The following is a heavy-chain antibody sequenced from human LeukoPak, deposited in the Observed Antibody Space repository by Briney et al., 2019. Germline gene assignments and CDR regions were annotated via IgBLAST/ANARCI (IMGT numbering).Heavy chain of an antibody. J-gene: IGHJ4*02. CDR1: GFTFSSYS. CDR2: ISSSSSYI. V-gene: IGHV3-21*01. CDR3: ARDAGYYYGSGSSSDY. D-gene: IGHD3-10*01. Sequence: GGSLRLSCAASGFTFSSYSMNWVRQAPGKGLEWVSSISSSSSYIYCADSVKGRLTISRDNAKNSLYLQMNSLRAEDTAVYYCARDAGYYYGSGSSSDYWGQGTLVTVSS.